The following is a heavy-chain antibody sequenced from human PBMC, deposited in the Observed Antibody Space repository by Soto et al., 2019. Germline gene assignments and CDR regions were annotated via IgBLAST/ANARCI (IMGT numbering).Heavy chain of an antibody. CDR2: INSDGSST. Sequence: SLRLSCAASGFTFSSYWMHWVRQAPGKGLVWVSRINSDGSSTSYADSVKGRFTISRDNAKNTLYLQMNSLRAEDTAVYYCARGKGITIFGVVTGPNWFDPWGQGTLVTVSS. J-gene: IGHJ5*02. CDR1: GFTFSSYW. D-gene: IGHD3-3*01. CDR3: ARGKGITIFGVVTGPNWFDP. V-gene: IGHV3-74*01.